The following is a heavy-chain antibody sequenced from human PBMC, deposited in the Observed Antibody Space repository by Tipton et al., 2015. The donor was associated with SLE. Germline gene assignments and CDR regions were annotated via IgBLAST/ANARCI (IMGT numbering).Heavy chain of an antibody. Sequence: TLSLTCTVSGDSITSYYWNWIRQPPGKGLEWIGYIYYNGHTNYSSSLKSRVTLSVDTSKNQFSLTLSSVTAADTAVYYCARLNDATAIASFDYWGQGNLVTVSS. V-gene: IGHV4-59*07. CDR3: ARLNDATAIASFDY. D-gene: IGHD2-21*02. CDR2: IYYNGHT. J-gene: IGHJ4*02. CDR1: GDSITSYY.